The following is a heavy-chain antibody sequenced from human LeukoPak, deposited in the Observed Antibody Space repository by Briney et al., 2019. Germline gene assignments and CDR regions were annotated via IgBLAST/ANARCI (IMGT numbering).Heavy chain of an antibody. V-gene: IGHV3-7*01. CDR1: GFTFSSYW. J-gene: IGHJ4*02. D-gene: IGHD6-13*01. Sequence: GGSLRLSCAASGFTFSSYWMSWVRQAPGKGLEWVANIKQDGSEKYYVDSVKGRFTISRDNAKNSLYLQMNSLRAEDTAVYYCARDLPGLSAAGTFDCWGQGTLVTVSS. CDR2: IKQDGSEK. CDR3: ARDLPGLSAAGTFDC.